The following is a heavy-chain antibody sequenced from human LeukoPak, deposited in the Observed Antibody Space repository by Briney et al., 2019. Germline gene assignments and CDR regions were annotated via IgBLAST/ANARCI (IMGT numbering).Heavy chain of an antibody. CDR3: ARERLGFRVDV. V-gene: IGHV4-4*07. D-gene: IGHD3-10*01. J-gene: IGHJ6*04. Sequence: TSETLSLTCTVSGDSISNYYWTWIRQSAGKGLQWIGRINTSGNTNYNPYLKSRVTISLDTSKDQFSLNLSSVTAADTAVYYCARERLGFRVDVWGKGTTVTVSS. CDR2: INTSGNT. CDR1: GDSISNYY.